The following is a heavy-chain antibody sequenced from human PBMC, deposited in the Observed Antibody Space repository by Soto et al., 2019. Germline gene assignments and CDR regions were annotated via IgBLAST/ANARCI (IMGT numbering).Heavy chain of an antibody. V-gene: IGHV4-59*01. Sequence: QVQLQESGPGLVKPSETLSLTCTVSGGSISSYYWSWIRQPPGKGLEWIGYIYYSGSTNYNPSLKSRVTISVDTSKNQFSLKLSSVTAADTAVYYCARSGSGWYNYFDYWGQGTLVTVSS. D-gene: IGHD6-19*01. CDR1: GGSISSYY. CDR3: ARSGSGWYNYFDY. CDR2: IYYSGST. J-gene: IGHJ4*02.